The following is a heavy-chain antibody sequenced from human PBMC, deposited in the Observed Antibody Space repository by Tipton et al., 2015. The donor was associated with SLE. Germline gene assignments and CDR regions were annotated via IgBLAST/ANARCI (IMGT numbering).Heavy chain of an antibody. CDR2: IYTRGST. V-gene: IGHV4-61*02. Sequence: TLSLTCTVSGGSISSGSYYWSWIRQSAGEGLEWIGRIYTRGSTNYNLSLKSRVTISVDTSKNQFSLKLSSVTAADTAVYYCARHRGSLPDGRDYYYYMDVWGKGTSVTISS. CDR1: GGSISSGSYY. CDR3: ARHRGSLPDGRDYYYYMDV. D-gene: IGHD1-26*01. J-gene: IGHJ6*03.